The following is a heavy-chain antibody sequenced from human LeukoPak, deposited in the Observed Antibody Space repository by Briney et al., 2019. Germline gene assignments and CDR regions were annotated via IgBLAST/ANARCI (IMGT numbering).Heavy chain of an antibody. Sequence: TLSLTCTVSGGSISSGGYYWNWIRQYPGKGLEWIGNIYDRGSTYNNPSLKSRVSITLDTSKNQFSLKLSSVIAADTAVYYCARDRPKYYYESSDYYQHDAFDVWGQGTMVSVSS. D-gene: IGHD3-22*01. CDR1: GGSISSGGYY. J-gene: IGHJ3*01. CDR2: IYDRGST. V-gene: IGHV4-31*03. CDR3: ARDRPKYYYESSDYYQHDAFDV.